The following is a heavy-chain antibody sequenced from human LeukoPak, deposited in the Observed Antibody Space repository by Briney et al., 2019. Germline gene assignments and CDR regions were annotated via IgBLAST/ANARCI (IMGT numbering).Heavy chain of an antibody. Sequence: SVKVSCKASGGTFSSYAISWVRQAPGQGLEWMGGIIPIFGTANYAQKFQGRVTITADESTSTAYMELRSLRSDDTAVYYCASQIGGTGWGAFDIWGQGTMVTVSS. J-gene: IGHJ3*02. CDR3: ASQIGGTGWGAFDI. CDR2: IIPIFGTA. D-gene: IGHD2-2*01. CDR1: GGTFSSYA. V-gene: IGHV1-69*13.